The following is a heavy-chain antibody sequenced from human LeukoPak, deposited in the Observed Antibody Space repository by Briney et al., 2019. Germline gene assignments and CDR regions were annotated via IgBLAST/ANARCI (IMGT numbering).Heavy chain of an antibody. D-gene: IGHD2-15*01. CDR2: ISGSGGST. CDR3: AKRGYCSGGSCCYDY. Sequence: GGSLRLSCAASGFTFSSYAMSWVRQAPGEGLEWVSAISGSGGSTYYADSVKGRFTISRDNSKNTLYLQMNSLRAEDTAVYYCAKRGYCSGGSCCYDYWGQGTLVTVSS. CDR1: GFTFSSYA. V-gene: IGHV3-23*01. J-gene: IGHJ4*02.